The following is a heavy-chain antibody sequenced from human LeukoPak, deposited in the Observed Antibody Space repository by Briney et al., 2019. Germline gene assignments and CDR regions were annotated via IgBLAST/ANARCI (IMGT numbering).Heavy chain of an antibody. CDR1: GYTFTSYA. V-gene: IGHV1-3*01. CDR2: INAGNGNT. D-gene: IGHD6-13*01. J-gene: IGHJ4*02. CDR3: ARGKASSWYDPRDRDYFDY. Sequence: ASVKVSCKASGYTFTSYAMHWVRQAPGQRLEWMGWINAGNGNTKYSQKFQGRVTTTRDTSASTAYMELSSLRSEDTAVYYCARGKASSWYDPRDRDYFDYWGQGTLVTVSS.